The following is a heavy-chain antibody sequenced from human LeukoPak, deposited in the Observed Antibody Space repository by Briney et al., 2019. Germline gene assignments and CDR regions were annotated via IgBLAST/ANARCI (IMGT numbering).Heavy chain of an antibody. J-gene: IGHJ4*02. Sequence: GGSLRLSCAASGFTFSSYAMSWVCQAPGKGLEWVSAISGSGGSTYYADSVKGRFTISRDNSKNTLYLQMNSLRAEDTAVYYCAHAMVRGVSYFDYWGQGTLVTVSS. CDR1: GFTFSSYA. V-gene: IGHV3-23*01. CDR2: ISGSGGST. CDR3: AHAMVRGVSYFDY. D-gene: IGHD3-10*01.